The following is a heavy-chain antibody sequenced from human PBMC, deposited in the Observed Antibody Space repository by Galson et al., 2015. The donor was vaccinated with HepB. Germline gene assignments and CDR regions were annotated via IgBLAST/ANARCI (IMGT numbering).Heavy chain of an antibody. CDR3: VRGPYATTVAGGPFDY. Sequence: SLRLSCAASGFIFSNYWMHWVRQAPGKGLVRVSRIHSDGISSTYADSVKGRFTISRDNAKNTLYLQMNSLRAEDTAVYYCVRGPYATTVAGGPFDYWGQGSLVTVSS. J-gene: IGHJ4*02. CDR1: GFIFSNYW. CDR2: IHSDGISS. D-gene: IGHD6-19*01. V-gene: IGHV3-74*01.